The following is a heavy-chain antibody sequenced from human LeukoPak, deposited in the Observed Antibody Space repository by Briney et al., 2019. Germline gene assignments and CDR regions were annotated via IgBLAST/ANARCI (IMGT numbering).Heavy chain of an antibody. CDR3: ARDRRPSSYIGMDV. CDR2: IKQDGSQK. D-gene: IGHD5-12*01. Sequence: PGGSLRLSCAASGFTFSSYWMSWVRQAPGKGLEWVATIKQDGSQKEYVDSVKGRFTIPRDNAKNSLYLQMNSLRAEDTAVYYCARDRRPSSYIGMDVWGQGTTVTVSS. CDR1: GFTFSSYW. J-gene: IGHJ6*02. V-gene: IGHV3-7*05.